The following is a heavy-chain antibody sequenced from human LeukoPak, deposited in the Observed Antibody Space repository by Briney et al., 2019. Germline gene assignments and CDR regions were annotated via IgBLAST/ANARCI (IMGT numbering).Heavy chain of an antibody. CDR2: INSDGSST. D-gene: IGHD3-22*01. V-gene: IGHV3-74*01. J-gene: IGHJ5*02. CDR3: AREGSYLNSGGSYYLHWLDP. Sequence: GGSLRLSCAASGFTFSSYWMHWVRQAPGKGLVWVSRINSDGSSTRYADSVKGRFTISRDNAKNTLYLEMHSLRVEDTAIYYCAREGSYLNSGGSYYLHWLDPWGQGTLVTVSS. CDR1: GFTFSSYW.